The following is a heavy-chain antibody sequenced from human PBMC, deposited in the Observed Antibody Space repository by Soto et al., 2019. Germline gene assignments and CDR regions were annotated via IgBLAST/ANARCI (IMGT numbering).Heavy chain of an antibody. CDR3: AGGPRYWSFAL. D-gene: IGHD1-20*01. J-gene: IGHJ2*01. Sequence: SETLSLTCSVYGGSSRAYHWSWIRQSPGEGLEWIGEFSYSGSLNYNPSLKRRVAVSLDTSTDHFSLTMTSVTAADTGVYFCAGGPRYWSFALWGRGTRVTVSS. CDR1: GGSSRAYH. V-gene: IGHV4-34*01. CDR2: FSYSGSL.